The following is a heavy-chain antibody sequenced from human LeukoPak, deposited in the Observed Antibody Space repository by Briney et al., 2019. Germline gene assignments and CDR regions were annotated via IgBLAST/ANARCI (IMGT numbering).Heavy chain of an antibody. CDR3: ARDRLVVVPAAIYYYYGMDV. J-gene: IGHJ6*02. CDR1: GFTFSSYS. CDR2: ISSSSSYI. Sequence: GGSLRLSCAASGFTFSSYSMNWVRQAPGKGLEWVSSISSSSSYIYYADSVKGRFTISRDNAKNSLYLQMNSLRAEDTAVYYCARDRLVVVPAAIYYYYGMDVGGQGTTVTVSS. V-gene: IGHV3-21*01. D-gene: IGHD2-2*01.